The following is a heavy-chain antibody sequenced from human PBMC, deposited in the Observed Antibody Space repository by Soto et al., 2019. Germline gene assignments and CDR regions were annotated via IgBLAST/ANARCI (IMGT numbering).Heavy chain of an antibody. Sequence: GGSLRLSCAASGFTFSSHWMSWIRQAPGKGLEWVANIKQDGSERYYVDSVKGRFTISRDNAKNSLYLQMNSLRAEDTAVYYCASSGYYDSSGQPFDYWGQGTLVTVSS. J-gene: IGHJ4*02. CDR1: GFTFSSHW. D-gene: IGHD3-22*01. CDR2: IKQDGSER. V-gene: IGHV3-7*05. CDR3: ASSGYYDSSGQPFDY.